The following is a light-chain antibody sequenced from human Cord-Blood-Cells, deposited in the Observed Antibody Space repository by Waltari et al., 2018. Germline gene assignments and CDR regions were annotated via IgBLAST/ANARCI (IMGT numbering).Light chain of an antibody. V-gene: IGLV2-14*01. Sequence: QSALTQPASVSGSPGQSITISCPGPSSDVGGYNYVSWYQQHPGKAPKLMIYAVSNRPSGVSNRFSGSKSGNPASLTISGLQAEDEADYYCSSYTSSSTLEVFGGGTKLTVL. CDR3: SSYTSSSTLEV. CDR1: SSDVGGYNY. CDR2: AVS. J-gene: IGLJ3*02.